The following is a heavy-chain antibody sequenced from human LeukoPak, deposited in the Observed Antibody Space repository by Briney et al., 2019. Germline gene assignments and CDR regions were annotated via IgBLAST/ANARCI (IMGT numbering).Heavy chain of an antibody. CDR2: TYYRFKWYN. CDR3: ARGDTLYSSGWFTDWFDP. V-gene: IGHV6-1*01. J-gene: IGHJ5*02. Sequence: SQTLSLTCAISGDSVSSNSAAWNWIRQSPSRGLEWLGRTYYRFKWYNDYAVSVKSRITINPDTSKNQFSLQLNSVTPEDTAVYYCARGDTLYSSGWFTDWFDPWGQGTLVTVSS. CDR1: GDSVSSNSAA. D-gene: IGHD6-19*01.